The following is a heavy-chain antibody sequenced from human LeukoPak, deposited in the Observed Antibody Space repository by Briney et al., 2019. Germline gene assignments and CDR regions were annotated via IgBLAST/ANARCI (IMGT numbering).Heavy chain of an antibody. CDR3: ARDRGGSGSNPIGY. V-gene: IGHV3-30*04. J-gene: IGHJ4*02. D-gene: IGHD3-10*01. Sequence: PGGSLRLSCAASGFTFSSYAMHWVRQAPGKGLGWVAVISYDGSNKYYADSVKGRFTISRDNSKNTLYLQMNSLRAEDTAVYYCARDRGGSGSNPIGYWGQGTLVTVSS. CDR1: GFTFSSYA. CDR2: ISYDGSNK.